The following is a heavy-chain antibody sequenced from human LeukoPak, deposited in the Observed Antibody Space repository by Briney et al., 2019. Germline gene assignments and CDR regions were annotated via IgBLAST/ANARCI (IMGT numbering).Heavy chain of an antibody. CDR2: ISYQSGAI. J-gene: IGHJ4*02. CDR3: VKDKGTVIGGMDE. Sequence: GGSLRLSCAASGFTFSSYWMHWVRQAPGKGLEWVSGISYQSGAIDYADLVKGRFTISRDDAKNYVFLQMSSLRPEDSAFYYCVKDKGTVIGGMDEWGQGTLVTVSS. CDR1: GFTFSSYW. D-gene: IGHD4-11*01. V-gene: IGHV3-9*01.